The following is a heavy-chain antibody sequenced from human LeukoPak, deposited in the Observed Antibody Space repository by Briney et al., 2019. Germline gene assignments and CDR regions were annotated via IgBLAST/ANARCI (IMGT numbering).Heavy chain of an antibody. J-gene: IGHJ6*03. V-gene: IGHV4-4*09. CDR2: IYTSGST. CDR3: ARRLRDIVVVPAAIYYYYYMDV. D-gene: IGHD2-2*01. Sequence: SETLSLTCTVSGGSISSYYWSWIRQPPGKGLEWIWYIYTSGSTNYNPSLKSRVTISVDTSKNQFSLKLSSVTAADTAVYYCARRLRDIVVVPAAIYYYYYMDVWGKGTTVTVSS. CDR1: GGSISSYY.